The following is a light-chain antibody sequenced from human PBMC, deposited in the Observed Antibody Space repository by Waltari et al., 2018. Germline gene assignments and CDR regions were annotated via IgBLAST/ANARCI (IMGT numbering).Light chain of an antibody. CDR2: AAS. CDR1: QSISSY. J-gene: IGKJ3*01. Sequence: DIQMTQSPSSLSASVGDRVTITCPASQSISSYLNWSQQKPGKAPKLLIYAASSLQSGVPSRFSGSGSGTDFTLTISSLQPEDFATYYCQQSYSTPETFGPGTKVDIK. V-gene: IGKV1-39*01. CDR3: QQSYSTPET.